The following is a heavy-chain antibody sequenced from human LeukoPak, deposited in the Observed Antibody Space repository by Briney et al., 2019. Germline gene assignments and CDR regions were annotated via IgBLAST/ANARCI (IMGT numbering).Heavy chain of an antibody. J-gene: IGHJ3*02. V-gene: IGHV3-23*01. Sequence: GGSLRLSCAASGFTFSTYAMNWVRQAPGKGLEWVSVISFSGGTTYYADSVRGRFTISRDNTKNSLYLQMNSLRAEDTALYYCAKGLVVRGLYAFDIWGQGTMVTVSS. CDR2: ISFSGGTT. CDR3: AKGLVVRGLYAFDI. D-gene: IGHD3-10*01. CDR1: GFTFSTYA.